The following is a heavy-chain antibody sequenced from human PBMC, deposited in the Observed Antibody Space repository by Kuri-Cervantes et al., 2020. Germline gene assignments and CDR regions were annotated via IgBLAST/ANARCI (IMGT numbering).Heavy chain of an antibody. CDR3: ARVRGSYSSDY. CDR2: ISKSGDSI. V-gene: IGHV3-11*01. CDR1: GFTFRDYY. D-gene: IGHD1-26*01. J-gene: IGHJ4*02. Sequence: GESLKISCAASGFTFRDYYMSWIRQAPGKGLEWVSYISKSGDSIYYVDSVKGRFTISRDNAKNSLYLQMNSLRAEDTALYYCARVRGSYSSDYWGQGILVTVSS.